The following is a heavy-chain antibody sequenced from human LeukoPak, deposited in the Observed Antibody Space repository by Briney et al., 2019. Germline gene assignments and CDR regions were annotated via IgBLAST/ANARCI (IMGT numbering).Heavy chain of an antibody. CDR2: ISSSGRTI. CDR3: ARGLLLD. Sequence: RGSLRLSCADSGFTFSSDEMNRVLQAPGKGLEWVSYISSSGRTIYYADSVKGRFTVSRDNAKNSLYLQMNSLRAEDTAVYYCARGLLLDWGQGTLVTVSS. J-gene: IGHJ4*02. CDR1: GFTFSSDE. D-gene: IGHD2/OR15-2a*01. V-gene: IGHV3-48*03.